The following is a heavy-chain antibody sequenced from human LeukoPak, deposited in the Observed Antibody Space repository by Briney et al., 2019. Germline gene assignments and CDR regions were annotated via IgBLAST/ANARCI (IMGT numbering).Heavy chain of an antibody. CDR3: ARKDGDY. Sequence: PSETLSLTCTVSGASISAFHWTWFRQPAGKGLEWIGLIYSSGSTPFNPSLKSRVAMSVGLTKNQLSLKLTSVTAADTAMYYCARKDGDYWGRGTLVTVSS. J-gene: IGHJ4*02. CDR2: IYSSGST. CDR1: GASISAFH. V-gene: IGHV4-4*07.